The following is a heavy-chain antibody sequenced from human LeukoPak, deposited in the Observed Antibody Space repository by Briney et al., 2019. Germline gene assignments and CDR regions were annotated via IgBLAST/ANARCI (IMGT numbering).Heavy chain of an antibody. D-gene: IGHD4-17*01. CDR3: ARSPQDAPRYGP. J-gene: IGHJ5*02. CDR2: IYYSGST. Sequence: PSETLSLTCTVSGGSISSGDYYWSWIRQPPGKGLEWIGYIYYSGSTYYNPSLKSRVTISVDTSKNQFSLKLSSVTAANTAVYYCARSPQDAPRYGPWGQGTLVTVSS. V-gene: IGHV4-30-4*01. CDR1: GGSISSGDYY.